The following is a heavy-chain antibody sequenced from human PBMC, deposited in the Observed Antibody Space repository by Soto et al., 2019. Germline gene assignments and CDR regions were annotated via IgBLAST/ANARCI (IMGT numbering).Heavy chain of an antibody. CDR3: ARDGYSSYFDY. CDR2: MYYSERT. J-gene: IGHJ4*02. CDR1: GGSISSYY. D-gene: IGHD6-13*01. Sequence: PSETLSLTCTVSGGSISSYYWSWIRQPPGKGLEWIGYMYYSERTNYNPSLKSRVTISVDTSKNQFSLKLSSVTAADAAVYYCARDGYSSYFDYWGQGTLVTVSS. V-gene: IGHV4-59*01.